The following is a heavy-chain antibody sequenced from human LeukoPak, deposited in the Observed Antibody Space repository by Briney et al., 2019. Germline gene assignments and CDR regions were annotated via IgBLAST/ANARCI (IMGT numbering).Heavy chain of an antibody. D-gene: IGHD6-19*01. CDR1: GFTFSSYS. CDR3: ARVSIGWYSFDY. CDR2: ISSSSSYI. V-gene: IGHV3-21*01. Sequence: GGSLRLSCAASGFTFSSYSMNWVRQAPGKGLEWVSSISSSSSYIYYADSVKGRFTISRDNAKDTVYLQMNSLRAEDTAVYYRARVSIGWYSFDYWGQGTLVTVSS. J-gene: IGHJ4*02.